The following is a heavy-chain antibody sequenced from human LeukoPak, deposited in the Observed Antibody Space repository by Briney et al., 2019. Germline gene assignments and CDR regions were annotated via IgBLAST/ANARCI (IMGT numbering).Heavy chain of an antibody. CDR1: GFTFSSYS. V-gene: IGHV3-21*04. CDR2: ISSSSSYI. J-gene: IGHJ5*02. CDR3: AKGPRYCSGGSCYSDP. Sequence: GGSLRLSCAASGFTFSSYSMNWVRQAPGKGLEWVSSISSSSSYIYYADSVKGRFTISRDNSKNTLYLQMNSLRAEDTAVYYCAKGPRYCSGGSCYSDPWGQGTLVTVSS. D-gene: IGHD2-15*01.